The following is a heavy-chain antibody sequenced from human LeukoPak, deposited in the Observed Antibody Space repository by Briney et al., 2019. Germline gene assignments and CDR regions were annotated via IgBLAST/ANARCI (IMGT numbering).Heavy chain of an antibody. CDR2: IIPIFGTT. Sequence: SVKVSCKASGYTFTSYYMHWVRQAPGQGLEWMGGIIPIFGTTNYAQKFQGRVTITTDESTSTAYMELSSLRSEDTAVYYCARGFSYYDSSGYRYWGQGTLVTVSS. CDR3: ARGFSYYDSSGYRY. CDR1: GYTFTSYY. J-gene: IGHJ4*02. D-gene: IGHD3-22*01. V-gene: IGHV1-69*05.